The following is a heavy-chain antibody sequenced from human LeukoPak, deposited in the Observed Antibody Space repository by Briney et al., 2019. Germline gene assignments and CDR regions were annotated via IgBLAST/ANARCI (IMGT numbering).Heavy chain of an antibody. CDR2: IYPADSDT. D-gene: IGHD3-10*01. J-gene: IGHJ4*02. V-gene: IGHV5-51*01. CDR3: ARQSRDGSKTRGYYFDY. Sequence: PGESPQISCQASGYSFINYWIGWVRQMPGKGLESMGIIYPADSDTTYSPSFQGQVTISADKSISTVYLQWSSLKASDTAMYYCARQSRDGSKTRGYYFDYWGQGTLVTVSS. CDR1: GYSFINYW.